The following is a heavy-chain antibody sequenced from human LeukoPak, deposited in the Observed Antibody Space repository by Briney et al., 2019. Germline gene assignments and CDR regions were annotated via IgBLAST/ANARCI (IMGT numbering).Heavy chain of an antibody. D-gene: IGHD6-19*01. Sequence: SETLSLTCTVSGGSMSRSNYYWNWIRQPPAKGLEWIVYIYYSGSTNYNPSLKSRVTISLDMSKNQFSLKLRSVTAADTAVYYCAGNDHLRSSGWPNWFDPWGQGTLVTVSS. CDR2: IYYSGST. CDR3: AGNDHLRSSGWPNWFDP. J-gene: IGHJ5*02. CDR1: GGSMSRSNYY. V-gene: IGHV4-61*01.